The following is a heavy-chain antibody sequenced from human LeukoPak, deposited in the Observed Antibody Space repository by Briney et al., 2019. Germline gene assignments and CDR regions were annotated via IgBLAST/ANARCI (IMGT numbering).Heavy chain of an antibody. J-gene: IGHJ4*02. CDR3: ARDKIDYYDSSGSNIFDY. Sequence: SETLSLTCTVSGGSISSSYYCCCRIRPPGGRGLEWIGSFYYSGSTYYNPSLKSRVTISVDTSKNQFSLKLSSVTAADTAVYYCARDKIDYYDSSGSNIFDYWGQGTLVTVSS. CDR1: GGSISSSYYC. CDR2: FYYSGST. D-gene: IGHD3-22*01. V-gene: IGHV4-39*07.